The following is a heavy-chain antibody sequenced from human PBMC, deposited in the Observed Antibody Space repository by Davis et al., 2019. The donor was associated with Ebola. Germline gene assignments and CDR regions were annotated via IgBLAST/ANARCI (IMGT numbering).Heavy chain of an antibody. J-gene: IGHJ6*02. Sequence: AASVKVSCKASRYTFTSYDISWVRQAPGQGLEWMGWISAYNGNTNYAQKLQGRVTMTTDTSTSTAYMELRSLRSDDTAVYYCAREKTLNWNFIYGMDVWGQGTTVTVSS. CDR1: RYTFTSYD. CDR3: AREKTLNWNFIYGMDV. CDR2: ISAYNGNT. D-gene: IGHD1-1*01. V-gene: IGHV1-18*04.